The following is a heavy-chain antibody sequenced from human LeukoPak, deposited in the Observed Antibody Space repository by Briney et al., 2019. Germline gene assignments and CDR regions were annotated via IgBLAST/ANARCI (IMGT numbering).Heavy chain of an antibody. CDR1: GGSIINYY. CDR2: IYYSGST. V-gene: IGHV4-59*01. J-gene: IGHJ4*02. D-gene: IGHD3-22*01. CDR3: ARGYYDSSGLSFDY. Sequence: SETLSLTCTVSGGSIINYYWTWIRQPPGKGLDWIGNIYYSGSTKYNPSLKSRVTISLDTSKKQFSLKLSSVTAADTAVYYCARGYYDSSGLSFDYWGQGTQVTVSS.